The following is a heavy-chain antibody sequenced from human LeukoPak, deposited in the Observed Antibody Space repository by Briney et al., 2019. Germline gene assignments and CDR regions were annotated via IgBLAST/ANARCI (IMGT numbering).Heavy chain of an antibody. V-gene: IGHV3-23*01. Sequence: HTGGSLRLSCAASGFLFDDYGMSWVRQAPGKGLEWVSGISGSGGSTSYADSVRGRFTISKDKSKNTLYLQMNSLRAEDTALYYCAKVVRDGYNPDYWGQGTLVTVSS. CDR3: AKVVRDGYNPDY. D-gene: IGHD5-24*01. CDR2: ISGSGGST. J-gene: IGHJ4*02. CDR1: GFLFDDYG.